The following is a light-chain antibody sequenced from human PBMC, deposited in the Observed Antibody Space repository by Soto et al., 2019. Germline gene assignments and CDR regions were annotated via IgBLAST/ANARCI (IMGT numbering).Light chain of an antibody. CDR1: QDISNY. Sequence: DIQMTQSPSSLSASVGDRVTITCRASQDISNYLAWYQQKPGKVPKLLIYAAYTLQSGVPSRFSGSGSGTDFTLTISSLQPEDVATYYCQKHNSALFTFGPGTKVDIK. CDR2: AAY. J-gene: IGKJ3*01. V-gene: IGKV1-27*01. CDR3: QKHNSALFT.